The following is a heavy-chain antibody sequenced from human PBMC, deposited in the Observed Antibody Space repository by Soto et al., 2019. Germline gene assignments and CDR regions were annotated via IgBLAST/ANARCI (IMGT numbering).Heavy chain of an antibody. D-gene: IGHD2-2*01. CDR1: GFTFSTYW. J-gene: IGHJ2*01. V-gene: IGHV3-7*05. CDR2: IKQDGSEK. Sequence: EVQLVESGGGLVQPGGSLRLSCAASGFTFSTYWMTWVRQAPGIGLEWVANIKQDGSEKDYVDFVKGRFTISRDNAMTTLYQQMNSLRAADTAVYYCARVLRDCSSTNRYGWSFDLWGRGTLVTVSS. CDR3: ARVLRDCSSTNRYGWSFDL.